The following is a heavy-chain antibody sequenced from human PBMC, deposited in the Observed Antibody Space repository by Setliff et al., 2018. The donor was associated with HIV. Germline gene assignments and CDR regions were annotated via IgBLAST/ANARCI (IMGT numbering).Heavy chain of an antibody. V-gene: IGHV1-69*13. CDR2: VIPIFGTA. D-gene: IGHD3-10*01. CDR1: GGTFSSYA. CDR3: ARGRWFGQLESSFDH. J-gene: IGHJ4*02. Sequence: SVKVSCKASGGTFSSYALSWVRQAPGQGLEWMGGVIPIFGTANYAQKFRGRVTITADEYATTVYMELSSLKPEDTAVYYCARGRWFGQLESSFDHWGLGTLVTVSS.